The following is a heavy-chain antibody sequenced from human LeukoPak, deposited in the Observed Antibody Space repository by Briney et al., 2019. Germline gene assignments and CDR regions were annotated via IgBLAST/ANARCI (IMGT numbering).Heavy chain of an antibody. J-gene: IGHJ6*02. CDR1: GGSISSYY. Sequence: SETLSLTCTVSGGSISSYYWSWIRQPAGKGLEWIGRIYTSGSTNYNPSLKSRVTMSVDTSKNQFSLKLSSVTAADTAVYYCARDRPYYDFWSILPSIDVWGQGTTVTVSS. CDR2: IYTSGST. V-gene: IGHV4-4*07. D-gene: IGHD3-3*01. CDR3: ARDRPYYDFWSILPSIDV.